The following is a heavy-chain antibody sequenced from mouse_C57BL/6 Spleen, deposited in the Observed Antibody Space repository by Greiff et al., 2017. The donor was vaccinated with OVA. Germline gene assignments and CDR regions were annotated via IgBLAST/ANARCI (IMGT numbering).Heavy chain of an antibody. V-gene: IGHV1-61*01. J-gene: IGHJ1*03. D-gene: IGHD2-1*01. CDR1: GYTFTSYW. CDR3: ARCDGNSRYFDV. CDR2: IYPSDSET. Sequence: VQLQQPGAELVRPGSSVKLSCKASGYTFTSYWMDWVKQRPGQGLEWIGNIYPSDSETHYNQKFKDKATLTVDKSSSTAYMQLSSLTSEDSAVYYCARCDGNSRYFDVWGTGTTVTVSS.